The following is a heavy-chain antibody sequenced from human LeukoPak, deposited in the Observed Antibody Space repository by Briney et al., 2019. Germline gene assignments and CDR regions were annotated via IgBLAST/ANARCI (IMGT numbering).Heavy chain of an antibody. V-gene: IGHV4-4*09. CDR2: NYTSENT. J-gene: IGHJ5*01. D-gene: IGHD6-13*01. Sequence: SETLSLTCTVSGGSISSYYWAWIRQPPGKGLEWIGYNYTSENTNYNPSLKSRVTISVDTSKNQFSLKLSSVIAADTAVYYCARQWYSSSWFDSWGQGTLVTVSS. CDR3: ARQWYSSSWFDS. CDR1: GGSISSYY.